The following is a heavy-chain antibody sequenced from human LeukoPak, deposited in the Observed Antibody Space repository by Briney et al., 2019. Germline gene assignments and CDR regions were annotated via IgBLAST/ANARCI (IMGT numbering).Heavy chain of an antibody. J-gene: IGHJ5*02. D-gene: IGHD2-2*01. V-gene: IGHV1-2*02. CDR1: GYTFTGYY. Sequence: EASVKVSCKASGYTFTGYYLHWVRQAPGQGLEWMGWSNPNSGGTNYAQKFQGRVTMTRDTSISTAYMELTSLRSDDTAVYYCHHCGSTRIAWGQGTLVTVSS. CDR3: HHCGSTRIA. CDR2: SNPNSGGT.